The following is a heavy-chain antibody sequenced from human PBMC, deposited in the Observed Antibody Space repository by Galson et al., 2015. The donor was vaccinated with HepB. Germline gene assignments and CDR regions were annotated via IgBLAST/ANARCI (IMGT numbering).Heavy chain of an antibody. J-gene: IGHJ3*01. CDR3: ARAIGGHDSL. Sequence: SLRLSCAASGFTFSRFALSWVRQAPGKGLEWVSTISGSGGSTFDADSVKGRFTISRDNAKNSLYLQMNSLRAEDTAVYYCARAIGGHDSLWGQGTMVTVSS. D-gene: IGHD3-22*01. CDR1: GFTFSRFA. CDR2: ISGSGGST. V-gene: IGHV3-23*01.